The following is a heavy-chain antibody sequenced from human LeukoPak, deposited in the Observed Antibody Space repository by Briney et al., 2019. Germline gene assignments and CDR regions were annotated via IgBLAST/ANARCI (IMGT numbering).Heavy chain of an antibody. CDR2: IYHSGST. V-gene: IGHV4-30-2*01. D-gene: IGHD6-13*01. Sequence: PSETLSLTCAVSGGSISSGGYSWSWIRQPPGKGLEWIGYIYHSGSTYYNPSLKSRVTISVDRSKNQFSLKLSSVTAADTAVYYCAARRDSSSWYDDAFDIWGQGTMVTVSS. CDR3: AARRDSSSWYDDAFDI. J-gene: IGHJ3*02. CDR1: GGSISSGGYS.